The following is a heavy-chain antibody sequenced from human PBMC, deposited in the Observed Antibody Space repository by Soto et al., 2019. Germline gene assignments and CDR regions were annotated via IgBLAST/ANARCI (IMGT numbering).Heavy chain of an antibody. V-gene: IGHV3-30*18. D-gene: IGHD2-15*01. CDR2: ISSDGGDK. CDR3: VKGSEVARQELDH. CDR1: GFTFSNFG. Sequence: QVQLVESGGGVVQPGRSPRLSCAASGFTFSNFGMHWVRQAPGKGLEWVAAISSDGGDKYYSHSVKDRFTISRDNSKNTLFLQMNSLRLEDTAVYYCVKGSEVARQELDHWGQGILVTVSS. J-gene: IGHJ4*02.